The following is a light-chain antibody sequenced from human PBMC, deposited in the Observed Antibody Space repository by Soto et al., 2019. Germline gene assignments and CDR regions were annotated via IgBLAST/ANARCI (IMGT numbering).Light chain of an antibody. J-gene: IGLJ1*01. Sequence: QSALTLPASVSGSPGQSITISCTGTSSNVGSYKLVSWYQQHPGKAPKLMIFEVNKRPSGVSNRFSGSKSGNTASLTISGLKVEDEADYYCFSTGGGPTYVLGTGTKVTVL. V-gene: IGLV2-23*02. CDR1: SSNVGSYKL. CDR2: EVN. CDR3: FSTGGGPTYV.